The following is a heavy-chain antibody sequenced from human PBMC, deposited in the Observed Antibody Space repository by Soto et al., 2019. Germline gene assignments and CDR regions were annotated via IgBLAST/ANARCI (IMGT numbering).Heavy chain of an antibody. V-gene: IGHV3-23*01. J-gene: IGHJ4*02. CDR3: ARRSSGWYFNY. D-gene: IGHD6-19*01. Sequence: EVQLLESGGGLVQPGGSLRLSCAASGFTFSSYAMSWVRQAPGKGLEWVSVISGSGGSTYYADSVKGRFTISRDNSKNTLYLQMNSLRAEDTAVYYCARRSSGWYFNYWGQGTLVTVSS. CDR1: GFTFSSYA. CDR2: ISGSGGST.